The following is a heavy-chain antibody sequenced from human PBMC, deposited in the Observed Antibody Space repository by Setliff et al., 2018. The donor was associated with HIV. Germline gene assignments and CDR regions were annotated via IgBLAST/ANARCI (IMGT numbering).Heavy chain of an antibody. CDR3: ARSRVAARMDS. Sequence: ASVKVSCKASGYTFTGYYIHWVRQVPGQGLDWMGIISPSDGSTVYTQKFQGRVTMTRDTPTSIVYMELSSLRSEDTAVYYCARSRVAARMDSWGQGTLVTVSS. J-gene: IGHJ4*02. V-gene: IGHV1-46*01. CDR1: GYTFTGYY. D-gene: IGHD6-6*01. CDR2: ISPSDGST.